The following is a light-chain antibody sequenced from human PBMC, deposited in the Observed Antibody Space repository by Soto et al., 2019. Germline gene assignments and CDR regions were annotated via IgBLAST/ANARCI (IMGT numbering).Light chain of an antibody. Sequence: QSVLTQPASVSGSPGQSITISCTGTSSDVGGYNYVSWYQQHPGKAPKVIIFEVSNRPSGVSNRFSGSKSGNTGSLIISGLQAEDEADYYCSSYTSTSTLYVFGTGTKVTVL. V-gene: IGLV2-14*01. CDR3: SSYTSTSTLYV. CDR1: SSDVGGYNY. CDR2: EVS. J-gene: IGLJ1*01.